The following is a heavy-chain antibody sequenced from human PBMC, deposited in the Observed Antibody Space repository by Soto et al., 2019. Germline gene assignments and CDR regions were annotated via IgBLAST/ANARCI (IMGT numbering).Heavy chain of an antibody. CDR1: GGTFSSYA. V-gene: IGHV1-69*01. CDR3: ASAGGYYDSSGYEIDY. J-gene: IGHJ4*02. Sequence: QVQLVQSGAEVKQPGSSVKVSCKASGGTFSSYAISWVRQAPGQGLEWMGGIIPIFGTANYAQKFQGRVTITADESTSTAYMELSSLRSEDTAVYYCASAGGYYDSSGYEIDYWGQGTLVTVSS. CDR2: IIPIFGTA. D-gene: IGHD3-22*01.